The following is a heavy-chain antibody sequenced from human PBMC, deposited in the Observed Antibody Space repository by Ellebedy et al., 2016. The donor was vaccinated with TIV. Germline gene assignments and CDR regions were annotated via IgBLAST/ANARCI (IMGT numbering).Heavy chain of an antibody. V-gene: IGHV3-7*03. CDR1: GFSFTSYW. D-gene: IGHD4-17*01. J-gene: IGHJ3*01. CDR2: INQDGSVK. CDR3: ATDGSYGDYRSPAHAFVL. Sequence: GESLKISCGASGFSFTSYWMSWIRQAPGKGLEWVSNINQDGSVKYYVDSVRGRFTISRDSAKASLYLEMNSLRAEDTAIYYCATDGSYGDYRSPAHAFVLWGRGTLVTVSS.